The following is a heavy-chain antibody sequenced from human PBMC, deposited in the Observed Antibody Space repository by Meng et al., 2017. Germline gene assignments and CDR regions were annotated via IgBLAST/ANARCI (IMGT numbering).Heavy chain of an antibody. Sequence: SETLSLTCTVSGGSISSYYWSWIRQPPGKGLEWIGYIYYSGSTNYNPSLKSRVTISVDTSKNQFSLKLSSVTAADTAVYYCAREEPSAGGGSPSFDYWGQGTLVTVSS. D-gene: IGHD2-15*01. J-gene: IGHJ4*02. CDR3: AREEPSAGGGSPSFDY. V-gene: IGHV4-59*01. CDR2: IYYSGST. CDR1: GGSISSYY.